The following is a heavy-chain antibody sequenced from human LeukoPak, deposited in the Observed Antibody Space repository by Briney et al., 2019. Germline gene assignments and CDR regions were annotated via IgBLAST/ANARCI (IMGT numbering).Heavy chain of an antibody. CDR1: GFTFSSYS. V-gene: IGHV3-48*04. J-gene: IGHJ3*02. CDR3: ARDSAFNHYDSSETGGAFDI. CDR2: ISSSSSTI. Sequence: GGSLRLSCAASGFTFSSYSMNWVRQAPGKGLEWVSYISSSSSTIYYADSVKGRFTISRDNAKNSLYLQMNSLRAEDTAVYYCARDSAFNHYDSSETGGAFDIWGQGTMVTVSS. D-gene: IGHD3-22*01.